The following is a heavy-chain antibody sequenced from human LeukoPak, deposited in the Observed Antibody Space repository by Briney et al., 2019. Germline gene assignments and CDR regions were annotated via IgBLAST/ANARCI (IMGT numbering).Heavy chain of an antibody. CDR2: IYYTGST. CDR1: GGSISNTSYY. J-gene: IGHJ4*02. Sequence: SETLSLTCTVSGGSISNTSYYWGWIRQPPGKGLEWIGSIYYTGSTYYNPSLKSRVTISVDTSKNQFSLKLSSVTAADTAVYYCARVTAGSYYNEKANYFDYWGQGTLVTVSS. D-gene: IGHD3-10*01. CDR3: ARVTAGSYYNEKANYFDY. V-gene: IGHV4-39*07.